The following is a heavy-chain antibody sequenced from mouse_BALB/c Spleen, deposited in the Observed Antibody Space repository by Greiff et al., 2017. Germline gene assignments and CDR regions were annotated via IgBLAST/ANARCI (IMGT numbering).Heavy chain of an antibody. V-gene: IGHV1S135*01. CDR1: GYTFTDYN. CDR2: IDPYNGGT. D-gene: IGHD2-10*01. Sequence: EVHLVESGPELVKPGASVKISCKASGYTFTDYNMHWVKQSHGKSLEWIGYIDPYNGGTSYNQKFKGKATLTVDKSSSTAFMHLNSLTSEDSAVYYCASLLSYAMDYWGQGTSVTVSS. J-gene: IGHJ4*01. CDR3: ASLLSYAMDY.